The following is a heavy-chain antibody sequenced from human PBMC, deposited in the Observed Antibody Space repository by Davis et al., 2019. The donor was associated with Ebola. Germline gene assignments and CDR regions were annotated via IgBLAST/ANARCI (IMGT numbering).Heavy chain of an antibody. J-gene: IGHJ6*02. CDR1: GYTFTSYY. CDR2: INPSGGST. D-gene: IGHD6-19*01. V-gene: IGHV1-46*01. Sequence: ASVKVSCKASGYTFTSYYMHWVRQAPGQGLEWMGIINPSGGSTSYAQKFQGKVTMTRDTSTSTVYMELSSLRSEDTAGYYCAAKASSGWSYGMDFWGQGTTVTVSS. CDR3: AAKASSGWSYGMDF.